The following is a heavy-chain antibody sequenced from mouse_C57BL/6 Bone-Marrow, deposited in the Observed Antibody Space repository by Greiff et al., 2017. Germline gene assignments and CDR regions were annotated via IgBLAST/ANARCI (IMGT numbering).Heavy chain of an antibody. CDR2: IYPRSGNT. J-gene: IGHJ3*01. V-gene: IGHV1-81*01. Sequence: VQVVESGAELARPGASVKLSCKASGYTFTSYGISWVKQRTGQGLEWIGEIYPRSGNTYYNEKFKGKATLTADKSSSTAYMELRSLTSEDSAVYFCASLDDGYYPLAYWGQGTLVTVSA. D-gene: IGHD2-3*01. CDR3: ASLDDGYYPLAY. CDR1: GYTFTSYG.